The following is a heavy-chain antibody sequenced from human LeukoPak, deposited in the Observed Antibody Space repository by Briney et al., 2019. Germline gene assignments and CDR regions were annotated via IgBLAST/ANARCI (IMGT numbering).Heavy chain of an antibody. CDR3: ARARRDGYNGGHLDY. CDR1: GGSISSYY. D-gene: IGHD5-12*01. CDR2: IYYNGST. V-gene: IGHV4-59*01. J-gene: IGHJ4*02. Sequence: PSETLSLTCTVSGGSISSYYWSWIRQPPGKGLEWIGYIYYNGSTNYNPSLKSRVTISVDTSKNQFSLKLSSVTAADTAVYYCARARRDGYNGGHLDYWGQGTLVTVSS.